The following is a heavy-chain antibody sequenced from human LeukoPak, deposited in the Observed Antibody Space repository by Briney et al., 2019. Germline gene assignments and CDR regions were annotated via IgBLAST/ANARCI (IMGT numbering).Heavy chain of an antibody. D-gene: IGHD3-22*01. CDR3: ARDYYYDSSGQPYFDY. CDR1: GFTFSDYY. CDR2: ISSSGSTL. Sequence: GGSLRLSCAASGFTFSDYYMSWIRQAPGKGLEWVSYISSSGSTLYYADSVKGRFTISRDNAKNSLYLQMNSLRAEDTAVYYCARDYYYDSSGQPYFDYWGQGTLVTVSS. J-gene: IGHJ4*02. V-gene: IGHV3-11*01.